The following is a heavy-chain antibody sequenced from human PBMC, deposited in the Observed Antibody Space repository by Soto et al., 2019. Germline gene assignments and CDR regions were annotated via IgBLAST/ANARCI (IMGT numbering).Heavy chain of an antibody. V-gene: IGHV3-7*01. CDR3: ASDISSPSPFYYSYYYMDF. D-gene: IGHD6-13*01. Sequence: EVQLVESGGGLVQPGGSLRLSCAASGFTFSSYWMSWVRQAPGKGLEWVANIKQDGSEKYYVDSVKGRFTISRDNAKNSLYRKITRLGAEDAAVYYCASDISSPSPFYYSYYYMDFW. CDR1: GFTFSSYW. J-gene: IGHJ6*03. CDR2: IKQDGSEK.